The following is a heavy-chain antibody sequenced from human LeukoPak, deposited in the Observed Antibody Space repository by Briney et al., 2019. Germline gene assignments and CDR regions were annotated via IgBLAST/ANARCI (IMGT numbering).Heavy chain of an antibody. CDR3: ARDGLAGTDY. Sequence: LPGGSLRLSCAASGFTFSSYAMHWVRQAPGKGLEYVSAISSNGGSTYYANSVKGRFTISRDNAKNTLYLQMNTVRAEDTAVYYCARDGLAGTDYWGQGTLVTVSS. J-gene: IGHJ4*02. CDR1: GFTFSSYA. V-gene: IGHV3-64*04. D-gene: IGHD6-19*01. CDR2: ISSNGGST.